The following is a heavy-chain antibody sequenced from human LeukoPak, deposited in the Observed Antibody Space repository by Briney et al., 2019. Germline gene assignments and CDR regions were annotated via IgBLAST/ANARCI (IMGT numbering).Heavy chain of an antibody. D-gene: IGHD3-10*01. CDR1: GYTFIAYH. Sequence: ASVKVSCKASGYTFIAYHMHWVRQAPGQGLEWMGIINPSGGSTSYAQKFQGRVTMTRDTSTSTVYMELSSLRSEDTAVYYCARALYGSGSYYKSRGIYFDYWGQGTLVTVSS. CDR3: ARALYGSGSYYKSRGIYFDY. V-gene: IGHV1-46*01. CDR2: INPSGGST. J-gene: IGHJ4*02.